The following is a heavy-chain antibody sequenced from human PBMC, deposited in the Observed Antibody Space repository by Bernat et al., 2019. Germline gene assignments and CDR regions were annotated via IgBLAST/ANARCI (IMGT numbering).Heavy chain of an antibody. D-gene: IGHD6-6*01. CDR2: ISGSGGST. CDR1: GFTFSSYA. V-gene: IGHV3-23*01. Sequence: EVQLLESGGGLVQPGGSLRLSCAASGFTFSSYAMSWVRQAPGKGLEWVSAISGSGGSTYYADSVKGRFTISGKNSRNTRYLQMTSLRAEDTAVNYWAKSGSSRPLYYMDVGGKGTTVTVSS. CDR3: AKSGSSRPLYYMDV. J-gene: IGHJ6*03.